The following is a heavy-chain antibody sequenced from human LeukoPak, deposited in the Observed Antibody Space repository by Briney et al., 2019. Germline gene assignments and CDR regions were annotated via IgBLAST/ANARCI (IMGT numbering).Heavy chain of an antibody. CDR2: IYLSGGST. J-gene: IGHJ6*02. Sequence: SCLAPRYTLTSYYMHWVRPAPPRGGAWMGIIYLSGGSTHYAQTLQGTVTLTRETSTSTVYMEMNSLRSEDTAVYYCASEDAAADICYYYGMDVWGQGTPVTVSS. D-gene: IGHD6-13*01. V-gene: IGHV1-46*01. CDR3: ASEDAAADICYYYGMDV. CDR1: RYTLTSYY.